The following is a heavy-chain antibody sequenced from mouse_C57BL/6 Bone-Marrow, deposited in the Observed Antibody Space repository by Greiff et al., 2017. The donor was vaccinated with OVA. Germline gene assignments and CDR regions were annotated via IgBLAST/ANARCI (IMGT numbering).Heavy chain of an antibody. CDR1: GYTFTDYY. Sequence: VQLQQSGAELVRPGASVKLSCKASGYTFTDYYINWVKQRPGQGLEWIARIYPGSGNTYYNEKFKGKATLTAEKSSSTAYMQLSSLTSEDSAVYFCARDYGSSPWGQGTTLTVSS. V-gene: IGHV1-76*01. CDR2: IYPGSGNT. D-gene: IGHD1-1*01. CDR3: ARDYGSSP. J-gene: IGHJ2*01.